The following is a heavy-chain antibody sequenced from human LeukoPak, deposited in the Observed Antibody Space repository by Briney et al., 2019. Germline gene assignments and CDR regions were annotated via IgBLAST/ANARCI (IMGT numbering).Heavy chain of an antibody. V-gene: IGHV3-23*01. CDR3: AVEWFLYFDY. CDR1: GFTFNSHA. CDR2: ISTSGRT. Sequence: GGSLRLSCAASGFTFNSHAINWVRQAPGKGLEWVSAISTSGRTYYADSVKGRFTISRDNSKNTLYLQMNSLRAEDTAVYYCAVEWFLYFDYWGQGILVTVSS. J-gene: IGHJ4*02. D-gene: IGHD3-3*01.